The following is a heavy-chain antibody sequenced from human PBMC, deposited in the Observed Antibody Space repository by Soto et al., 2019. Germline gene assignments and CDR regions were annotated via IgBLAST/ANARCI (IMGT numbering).Heavy chain of an antibody. CDR3: AKDQAGAGTISRYFQD. V-gene: IGHV3-23*01. D-gene: IGHD6-13*01. J-gene: IGHJ1*01. CDR2: ISGGGGTT. CDR1: GFTFSTYA. Sequence: EVQLLESGGGLVQPEGSLRLSCAASGFTFSTYAMSWVRQAPGKGLEWASGISGGGGTTYYADSVKGRFTISRDNSKNTVYLQVNSLRAEDTAVYYCAKDQAGAGTISRYFQDWGQGTLVTVSS.